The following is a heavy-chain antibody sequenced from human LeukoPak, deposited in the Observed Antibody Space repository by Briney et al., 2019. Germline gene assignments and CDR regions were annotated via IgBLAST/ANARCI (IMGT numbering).Heavy chain of an antibody. D-gene: IGHD6-13*01. CDR3: AKDSGIAAAGLDY. J-gene: IGHJ4*02. CDR2: ISWNNGSI. Sequence: GGSLRLSCAASGFTFDDYAMHWVRQAPGKGLERVSGISWNNGSIGYADSVKGRFTISRDNAKNSLYLQMNSLRAEDMALYYCAKDSGIAAAGLDYWGQGTLVTVSS. CDR1: GFTFDDYA. V-gene: IGHV3-9*03.